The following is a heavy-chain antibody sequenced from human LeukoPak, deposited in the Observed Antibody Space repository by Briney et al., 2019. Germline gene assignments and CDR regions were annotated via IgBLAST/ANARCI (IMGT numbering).Heavy chain of an antibody. D-gene: IGHD2-2*01. CDR1: GFTFSDYY. J-gene: IGHJ6*02. CDR3: ARSLDEGYCSSTSCYYYYYGMDV. Sequence: GGSLRLSCAASGFTFSDYYMSWIRQAPGKGLEWVSYISSSSSYTNYADSVKGRFSISRDNAKNSLYLQMNSLRDEDTAVYYCARSLDEGYCSSTSCYYYYYGMDVWGQGTTVTVSS. V-gene: IGHV3-11*06. CDR2: ISSSSSYT.